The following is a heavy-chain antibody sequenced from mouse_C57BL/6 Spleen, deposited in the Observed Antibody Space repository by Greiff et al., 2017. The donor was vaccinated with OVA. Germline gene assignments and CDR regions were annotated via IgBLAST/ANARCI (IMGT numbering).Heavy chain of an antibody. V-gene: IGHV1-54*01. CDR3: ARAGYDAWGAMDY. CDR1: GYAFTNYL. Sequence: VQLQQSGAELVRPGTSVKVSCKASGYAFTNYLIEWVKQRPGQGLEWIGVLNPGSGGTNYNEKFKGKATLTADKSSSTAYMQLSSLTSEDSAVYFCARAGYDAWGAMDYWGQGTSVTVSS. J-gene: IGHJ4*01. CDR2: LNPGSGGT. D-gene: IGHD2-2*01.